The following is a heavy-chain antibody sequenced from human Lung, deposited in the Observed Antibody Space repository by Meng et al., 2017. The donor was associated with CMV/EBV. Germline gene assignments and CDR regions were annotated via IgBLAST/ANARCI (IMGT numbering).Heavy chain of an antibody. CDR2: ISSSSSYI. D-gene: IGHD4-17*01. CDR3: ARDYGNDY. Sequence: GESLKISCAASGFTFSSYSMNWVRQAPGKGLEWVSSISSSSSYIYYADSVKGRFTISRDNAKNALYLQMNSLRAEDTAVYYCARDYGNDYWGQGTLVTVSS. CDR1: GFTFSSYS. J-gene: IGHJ4*02. V-gene: IGHV3-21*01.